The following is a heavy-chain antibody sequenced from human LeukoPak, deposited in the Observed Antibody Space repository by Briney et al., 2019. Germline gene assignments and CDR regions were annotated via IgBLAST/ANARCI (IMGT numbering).Heavy chain of an antibody. J-gene: IGHJ5*02. V-gene: IGHV1-3*01. D-gene: IGHD6-19*01. CDR2: INAGNGNT. CDR1: GYTFTSYA. Sequence: ASVKVSCKASGYTFTSYAMHWVRQAPGQRLEWMGWINAGNGNTKYSQTFQGRVTITRDTSASTAYLELSSLRSEDTAVYYCARRASIAVAGTPLNPWGQGTLVTVSS. CDR3: ARRASIAVAGTPLNP.